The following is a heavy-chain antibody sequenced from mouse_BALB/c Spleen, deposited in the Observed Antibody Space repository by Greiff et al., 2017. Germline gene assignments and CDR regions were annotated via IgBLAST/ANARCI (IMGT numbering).Heavy chain of an antibody. CDR2: ISYSGST. J-gene: IGHJ3*01. V-gene: IGHV3-2*02. D-gene: IGHD2-1*01. Sequence: EVKVEESGPGLVKPSQSLSLTCTVTGYSITSDYAWNWIRQFPGNKLEWMGYISYSGSTSYNPSLKSRISITRDTSKNQFFLQLNSVTTEDTATYYCARSPYGNPWFAYWGQGTLVTVSA. CDR3: ARSPYGNPWFAY. CDR1: GYSITSDYA.